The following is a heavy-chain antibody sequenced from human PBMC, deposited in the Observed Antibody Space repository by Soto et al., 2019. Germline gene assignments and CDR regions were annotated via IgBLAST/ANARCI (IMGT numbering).Heavy chain of an antibody. CDR3: AKVKYYFDS. CDR1: GFSLSSHA. V-gene: IGHV3-23*01. J-gene: IGHJ4*02. CDR2: ISDSGATS. Sequence: GGSLRLSCVASGFSLSSHAVSLVRQTPEKGLEWVSSISDSGATSSYADFVKGRFTVSRDNSRNTLYLQMDSLRVEDTAVYYCAKVKYYFDSWGQGTLVTVSS.